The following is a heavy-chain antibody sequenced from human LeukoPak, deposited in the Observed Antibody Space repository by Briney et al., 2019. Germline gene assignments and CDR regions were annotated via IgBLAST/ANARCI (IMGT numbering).Heavy chain of an antibody. CDR1: GYTFTGYY. D-gene: IGHD4-23*01. V-gene: IGHV1-2*02. J-gene: IGHJ4*02. Sequence: ASVKVSCKASGYTFTGYYMHWVRQAPGQGLEWMGWINPNSGGTNYAQKFQGRVTMTRDTSISTAYMELSRLRSDDTAVYYCATLSLLTVAFDHWGQGTLVTVSS. CDR2: INPNSGGT. CDR3: ATLSLLTVAFDH.